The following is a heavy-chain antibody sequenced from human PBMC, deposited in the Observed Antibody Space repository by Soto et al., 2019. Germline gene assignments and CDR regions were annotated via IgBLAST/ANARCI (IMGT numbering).Heavy chain of an antibody. CDR2: IGTAGDT. J-gene: IGHJ6*02. Sequence: PGGSLRLSCAASGFTFSSYDMHWVRQATGKGLEWVSAIGTAGDTYYPGSVKGRFTISRENAKNSLYLQMNSLRAEDTAVYYCAREGRDDPMDYYYYGMDVWGQGTTVTVSS. CDR3: AREGRDDPMDYYYYGMDV. V-gene: IGHV3-13*01. CDR1: GFTFSSYD. D-gene: IGHD2-8*01.